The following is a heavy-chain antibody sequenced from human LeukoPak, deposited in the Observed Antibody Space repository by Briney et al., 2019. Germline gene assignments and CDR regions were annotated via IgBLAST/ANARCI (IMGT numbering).Heavy chain of an antibody. V-gene: IGHV1-46*01. CDR2: INPSGGST. CDR1: GYTFTSYY. Sequence: ASVKVSCKASGYTFTSYYMHWVRQAPGQGLEWMGIINPSGGSTSYAQKFQGRVTMTRGTSTSTVYMELSSLRSEDTAVYYCARGGGDTAMVSSFDYWGQGTLVTVSS. D-gene: IGHD5-18*01. J-gene: IGHJ4*02. CDR3: ARGGGDTAMVSSFDY.